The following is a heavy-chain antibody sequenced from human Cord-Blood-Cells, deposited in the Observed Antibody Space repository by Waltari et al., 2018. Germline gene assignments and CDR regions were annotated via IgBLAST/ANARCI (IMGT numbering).Heavy chain of an antibody. CDR1: GGSISSYY. CDR2: IYYSGST. D-gene: IGHD3-22*01. V-gene: IGHV4-59*08. J-gene: IGHJ3*02. Sequence: QVQLQESGPGLVKPSETLSLTCTVSGGSISSYYWSWIRQPPGKGLEWIGYIYYSGSTNYNPPLKSRVTISVDTSKNQCSLKLSSVTAADTAVYYCARRGYYDSSGYYPYDAFDIWGQGTMVTVSS. CDR3: ARRGYYDSSGYYPYDAFDI.